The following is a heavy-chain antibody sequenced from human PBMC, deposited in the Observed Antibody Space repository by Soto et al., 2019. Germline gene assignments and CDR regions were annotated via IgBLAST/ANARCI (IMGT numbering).Heavy chain of an antibody. Sequence: GGSLRLSCAASGFTFSSYWISWVRQAPGKGLEWVANIKQDGSEKYYVDSVKGRFTISRDNAKNSLYLQMNSLRAEDTAVYYCARAADCSGGSCYSINYYYYYGMDVWGQGTTVTAP. D-gene: IGHD2-15*01. CDR3: ARAADCSGGSCYSINYYYYYGMDV. CDR2: IKQDGSEK. CDR1: GFTFSSYW. V-gene: IGHV3-7*01. J-gene: IGHJ6*02.